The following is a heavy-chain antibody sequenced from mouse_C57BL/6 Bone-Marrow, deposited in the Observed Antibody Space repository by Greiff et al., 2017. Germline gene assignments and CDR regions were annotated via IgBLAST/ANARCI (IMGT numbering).Heavy chain of an antibody. J-gene: IGHJ1*03. V-gene: IGHV1-15*01. Sequence: QVQLKQSGAELVRPGASVTLSCKASGYTFTDYEMHWVKQTPVHGLEWIGAIDPETGGTAYNQKFKGKAILTADKSSSTAYMELRSLTSEDSAVYYCTRDYYGSLWYFDVWGTGTTVTVSS. CDR1: GYTFTDYE. D-gene: IGHD1-1*01. CDR2: IDPETGGT. CDR3: TRDYYGSLWYFDV.